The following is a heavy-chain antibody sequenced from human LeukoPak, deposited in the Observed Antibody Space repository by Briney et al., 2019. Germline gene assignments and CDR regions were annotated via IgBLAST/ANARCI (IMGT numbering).Heavy chain of an antibody. CDR1: GFTFSDYY. D-gene: IGHD4-11*01. J-gene: IGHJ3*02. CDR2: ISSSGSTI. CDR3: ARDWYNNSDAFDI. V-gene: IGHV3-11*04. Sequence: PGGSLRLSCAASGFTFSDYYMSWIRQAPGKGLDCVSYISSSGSTIYYADSVKGRFTISRDNAKNSLYLQIHSLRAEDTAVYYCARDWYNNSDAFDIWGQGTMVTVSS.